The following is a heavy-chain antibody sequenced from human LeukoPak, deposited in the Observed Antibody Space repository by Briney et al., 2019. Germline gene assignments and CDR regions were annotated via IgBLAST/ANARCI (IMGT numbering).Heavy chain of an antibody. V-gene: IGHV3-23*01. J-gene: IGHJ4*02. Sequence: GGSLRLSCAASGLTFKNYVMSWVRQAPGKGLEWVSAISGSGDSTYYADSVQGRFTISRDNFKNTLYLQMNSLRAEDTAVYYCAKDHTWEPTPQYFVYWGRGTLVTVSS. CDR3: AKDHTWEPTPQYFVY. D-gene: IGHD1-14*01. CDR1: GLTFKNYV. CDR2: ISGSGDST.